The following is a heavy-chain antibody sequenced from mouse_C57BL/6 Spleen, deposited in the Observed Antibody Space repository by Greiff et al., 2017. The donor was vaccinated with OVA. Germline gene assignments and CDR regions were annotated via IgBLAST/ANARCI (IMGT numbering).Heavy chain of an antibody. Sequence: VQLQQSGAELVRPGASVTLSCNASGYTFTDYEMHWVKQTPVHGLEWIGAIDPETGGTAYNQKFKGKAILTADKSSSTAYMELRSLTSEDSAVYYCTKGDMDYWGQGTSVTVSS. CDR1: GYTFTDYE. J-gene: IGHJ4*01. CDR3: TKGDMDY. V-gene: IGHV1-15*01. CDR2: IDPETGGT.